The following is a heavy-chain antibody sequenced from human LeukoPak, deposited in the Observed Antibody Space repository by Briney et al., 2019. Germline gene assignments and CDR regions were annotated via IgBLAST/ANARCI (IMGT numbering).Heavy chain of an antibody. J-gene: IGHJ6*02. V-gene: IGHV1-8*01. CDR3: ASAGYYDSSGYPLDYYYYGMDV. D-gene: IGHD3-22*01. CDR1: GYTFISYD. CDR2: MNPNSGNT. Sequence: ASVKVSCKASGYTFISYDINWVRQATGQGLEWMGWMNPNSGNTGYAQKFQGRVTMTRNTSISTAYMELSSLRSEDTAVYYCASAGYYDSSGYPLDYYYYGMDVWGQGTTVTVSS.